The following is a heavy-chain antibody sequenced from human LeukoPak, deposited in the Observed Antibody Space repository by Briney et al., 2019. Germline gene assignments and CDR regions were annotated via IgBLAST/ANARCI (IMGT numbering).Heavy chain of an antibody. D-gene: IGHD6-13*01. J-gene: IGHJ6*03. CDR3: ARDGIAGKDYYYYMDV. Sequence: ASVKVSCKASGGTFSSYAISWARQAPGQGLEWMGRIIPIFGTANYAQKFQGRVTITTDESTSTAYMELSSLRSEDTAVYYCARDGIAGKDYYYYMDVWGKGTTVTVSS. V-gene: IGHV1-69*05. CDR1: GGTFSSYA. CDR2: IIPIFGTA.